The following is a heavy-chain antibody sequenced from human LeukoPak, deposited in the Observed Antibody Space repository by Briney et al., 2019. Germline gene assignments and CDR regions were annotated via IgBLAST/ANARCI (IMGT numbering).Heavy chain of an antibody. CDR1: GFTFSDYY. CDR2: IWYDGTNK. D-gene: IGHD3-22*01. Sequence: GGSLRLSCAASGFTFSDYYMSWIRQAPGKGLEWVAVIWYDGTNKYYADSVKGRFTISRDNSKNTLFLQMNILRAEDTAVYYCARAAYDSSGYLTLWSQGTLVAVSS. CDR3: ARAAYDSSGYLTL. V-gene: IGHV3-33*08. J-gene: IGHJ4*02.